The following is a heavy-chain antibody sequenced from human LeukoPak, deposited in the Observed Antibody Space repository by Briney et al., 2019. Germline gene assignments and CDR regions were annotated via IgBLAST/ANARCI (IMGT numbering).Heavy chain of an antibody. D-gene: IGHD3-22*01. CDR2: ISGSGINT. V-gene: IGHV3-23*01. J-gene: IGHJ4*02. CDR1: GFTLTSYA. Sequence: GGSLRLSCEASGFTLTSYAMSWVRLAPGKGLECVSSISGSGINTYYADSVKGRFTVSRDTSKSTLYLQMSSLRSEDTAVYYCAKRHYDSNGYYFDNWGQGTLVTVSS. CDR3: AKRHYDSNGYYFDN.